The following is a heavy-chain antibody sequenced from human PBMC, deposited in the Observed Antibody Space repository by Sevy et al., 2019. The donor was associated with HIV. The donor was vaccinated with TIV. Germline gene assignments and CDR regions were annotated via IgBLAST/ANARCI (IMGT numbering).Heavy chain of an antibody. CDR2: INPDVGRT. CDR3: ARALSGEDF. Sequence: ASVKVSCKTSGYSFTNYDINWVRQATGQGLEWLGWINPDVGRTVYTQKFQGRVTLTRDTSISTAYMELTNLKPDDTAGYYCARALSGEDFWGQGTLVTVSS. V-gene: IGHV1-8*01. CDR1: GYSFTNYD. J-gene: IGHJ4*02. D-gene: IGHD3-16*01.